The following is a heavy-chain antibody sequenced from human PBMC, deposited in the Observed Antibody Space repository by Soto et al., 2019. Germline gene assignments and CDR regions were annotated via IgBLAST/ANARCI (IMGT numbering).Heavy chain of an antibody. CDR3: VRDRQRGEF. Sequence: GXSXRLSYAASEFTXSSYAMRLVRQAPGKGLEWVSAISVSGCSTHYADSVKGRFIISRGSSKNTLDLQMNSMRAEDTAVYYCVRDRQRGEFWGQGTLGTVS. V-gene: IGHV3-23*01. D-gene: IGHD3-10*01. J-gene: IGHJ4*02. CDR1: EFTXSSYA. CDR2: ISVSGCST.